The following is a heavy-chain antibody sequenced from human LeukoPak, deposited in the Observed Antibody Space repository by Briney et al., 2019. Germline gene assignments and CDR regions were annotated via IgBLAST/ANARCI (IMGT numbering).Heavy chain of an antibody. CDR3: ARAGYDSSGYYGEYYYYYYYMDV. J-gene: IGHJ6*03. Sequence: ASVKVSCKASGYTFTGYYMHWVRQAPGQGLEWMGWINPNSGGTNYAQKFQGRVTMTRDTSISTAYMELSRLRSDDTAVYYCARAGYDSSGYYGEYYYYYYYMDVWGKGTTVTVSS. CDR2: INPNSGGT. V-gene: IGHV1-2*02. D-gene: IGHD3-22*01. CDR1: GYTFTGYY.